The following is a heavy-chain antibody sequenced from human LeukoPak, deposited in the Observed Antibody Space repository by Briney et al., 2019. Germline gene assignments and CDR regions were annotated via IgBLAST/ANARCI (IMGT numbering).Heavy chain of an antibody. D-gene: IGHD1-26*01. CDR3: ARGRDSGRYFDY. J-gene: IGHJ4*02. Sequence: GGSLRLPCAASGFTFSAYWMTWVRQALGKGLEWVANIKQDGNEEYYVDSVKGRFAISRDNAKNSLFLQLAGLRAEDTAVYYCARGRDSGRYFDYWGQGTLVTVSS. CDR2: IKQDGNEE. CDR1: GFTFSAYW. V-gene: IGHV3-7*01.